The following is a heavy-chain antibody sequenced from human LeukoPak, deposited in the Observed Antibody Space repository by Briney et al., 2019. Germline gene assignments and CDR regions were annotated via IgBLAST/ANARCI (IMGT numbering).Heavy chain of an antibody. Sequence: GGSLRLSCAASGFTFSSYAMSWARQAPGKRLEWVSAISGGGGSTYYADSVKGRFTISRDNSNNTLYLQMNSLRAEDTAVYYCAKGATGATPSCWGQGTLVTVSS. D-gene: IGHD1-26*01. CDR3: AKGATGATPSC. V-gene: IGHV3-23*01. CDR1: GFTFSSYA. CDR2: ISGGGGST. J-gene: IGHJ4*02.